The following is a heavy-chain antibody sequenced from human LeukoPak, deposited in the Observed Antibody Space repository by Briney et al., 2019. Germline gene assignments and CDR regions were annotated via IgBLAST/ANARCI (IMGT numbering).Heavy chain of an antibody. CDR3: ARGYYDVLTNYPKNFDQ. V-gene: IGHV4-59*08. CDR2: IFYSGST. J-gene: IGHJ4*02. CDR1: GGSISTNY. Sequence: SETLSLTCTVSGGSISTNYWSWIRQPPGKGLEWIGYIFYSGSTYYKSSLKSRLTISVDTSKNQFSLKLGSVTAADTAVYYCARGYYDVLTNYPKNFDQWGQGTLVTVSS. D-gene: IGHD3-9*01.